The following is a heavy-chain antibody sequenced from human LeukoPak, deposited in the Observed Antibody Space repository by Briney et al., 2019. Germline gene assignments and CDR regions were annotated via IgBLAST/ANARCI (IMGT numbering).Heavy chain of an antibody. D-gene: IGHD2-2*01. J-gene: IGHJ5*02. CDR3: ARLPLVPAASNRGSASWFDP. CDR1: GGSVSSGSYY. V-gene: IGHV4-39*01. Sequence: PSETLSLTCTVSGGSVSSGSYYWSWIRQPPGKGLEWIAYIYYSGSTYYNPSLKSRVTISVDTSKNQLSLKLSSVTAADTAVYYCARLPLVPAASNRGSASWFDPWGQGTLVTVSS. CDR2: IYYSGST.